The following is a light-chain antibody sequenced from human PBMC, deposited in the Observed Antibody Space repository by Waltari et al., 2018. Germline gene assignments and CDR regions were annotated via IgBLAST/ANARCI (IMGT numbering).Light chain of an antibody. CDR2: LGS. V-gene: IGKV2-28*01. CDR3: QQYYSTQYT. J-gene: IGKJ2*01. Sequence: DIVMTQSPLSLPVTPGEPASIPCRSSQSLLHSNGYNYLDWYLPKPGQSPQLLIYLGSNRASGVPDRFSGSGSGTDFTLTISSLQAEDVAVYYCQQYYSTQYTFGQGTKLEIK. CDR1: QSLLHSNGYNY.